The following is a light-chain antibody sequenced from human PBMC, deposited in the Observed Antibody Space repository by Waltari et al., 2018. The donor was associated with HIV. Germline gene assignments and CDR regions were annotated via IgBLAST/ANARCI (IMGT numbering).Light chain of an antibody. CDR1: SLRKYY. J-gene: IGLJ2*01. Sequence: SSELTQDPAVSVALGQTVKIACLVDSLRKYYASWYRLRPGQAPQLLVYGKNSRPSGIPDRVSAYSSGNRAFLTITGARAEDEADYYCACWDRSGDYILFGGGTSLTGL. V-gene: IGLV3-19*01. CDR3: ACWDRSGDYIL. CDR2: GKN.